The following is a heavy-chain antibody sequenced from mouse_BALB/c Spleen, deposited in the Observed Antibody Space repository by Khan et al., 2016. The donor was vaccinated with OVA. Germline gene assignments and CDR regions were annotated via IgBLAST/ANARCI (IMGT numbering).Heavy chain of an antibody. V-gene: IGHV5-4*02. D-gene: IGHD1-1*02. J-gene: IGHJ3*01. CDR2: ISDGGSST. Sequence: EVELVESGGGLVKPGGSLKLSCAASGFTFSDYYMYWVRQTPEKRLEWVATISDGGSSTYYPDSVKGRFTISRDNAKNNLYLQMSSLKSEDTSIYKCASAGYGGFAYWGQGTLVTVSA. CDR3: ASAGYGGFAY. CDR1: GFTFSDYY.